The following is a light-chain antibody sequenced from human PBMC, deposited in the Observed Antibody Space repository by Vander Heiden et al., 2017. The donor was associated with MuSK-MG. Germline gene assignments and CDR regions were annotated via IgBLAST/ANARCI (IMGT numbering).Light chain of an antibody. V-gene: IGLV1-40*01. CDR1: SSNIGTGYD. CDR2: SDT. J-gene: IGLJ2*01. Sequence: QSVLTQPPSVSGAPGPRVTMSCPGSSSNIGTGYDVHWYQQLPGTAPKLLIYSDTNRPSGVPDRFSGAKSGTSAALAITGLQTEDEADYYCQSYDSGLSASVFGGGTKLTVL. CDR3: QSYDSGLSASV.